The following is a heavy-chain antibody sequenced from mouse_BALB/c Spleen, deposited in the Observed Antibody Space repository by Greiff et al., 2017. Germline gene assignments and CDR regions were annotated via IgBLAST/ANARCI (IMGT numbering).Heavy chain of an antibody. D-gene: IGHD2-4*01. CDR2: ISSGSSTI. Sequence: EVKLVESGGGLVQPGGSRKLSCAASGFTFSSFGMHWVRQAPEKGLEWVAYISSGSSTIYYADTVKGRFTISRDHPKNTLFLQMTSLRSEDTAMYYCARSTMITAWFAYWGQGTLVTVSA. CDR1: GFTFSSFG. J-gene: IGHJ3*01. V-gene: IGHV5-17*02. CDR3: ARSTMITAWFAY.